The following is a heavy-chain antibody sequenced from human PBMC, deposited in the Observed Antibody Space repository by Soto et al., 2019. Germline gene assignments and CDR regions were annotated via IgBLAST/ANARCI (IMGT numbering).Heavy chain of an antibody. CDR3: AREMGATAIRGSWF. J-gene: IGHJ4*02. V-gene: IGHV1-69*13. Sequence: GASVKVSCKASGYTFTSYGISWVRQAPGQGLEWMGGIIPMFGTTNYAQKFQGRVTITADESTSTAYMELNSLKSEDTAVYYCAREMGATAIRGSWFWGQGTLVTVSS. D-gene: IGHD1-26*01. CDR1: GYTFTSYG. CDR2: IIPMFGTT.